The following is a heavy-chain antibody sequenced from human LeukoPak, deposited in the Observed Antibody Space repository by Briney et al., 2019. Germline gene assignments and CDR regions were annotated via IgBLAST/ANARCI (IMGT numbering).Heavy chain of an antibody. V-gene: IGHV4-38-2*02. D-gene: IGHD4-11*01. CDR1: GYSISSGYY. J-gene: IGHJ4*02. CDR2: IFHSGKT. Sequence: SETLSLTCTVSGYSISSGYYWGWLRQPPGKGLEWIGSIFHSGKTYYNPSLKSRVTISVATSKNQCSLKLSSVTAADTAVYYCARSKGDYSNYLPPRNFDYWGQGTLVTVSS. CDR3: ARSKGDYSNYLPPRNFDY.